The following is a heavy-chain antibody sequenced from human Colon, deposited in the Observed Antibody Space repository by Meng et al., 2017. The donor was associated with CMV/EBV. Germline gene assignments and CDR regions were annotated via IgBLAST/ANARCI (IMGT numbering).Heavy chain of an antibody. D-gene: IGHD3-22*01. CDR1: GFTFDDYA. Sequence: SLKISYAASGFTFDDYAMHWVRQAPGKGLEWVSGINWNSGTIGYADSVKGRFTISRDNAKNSLYLQMNSLRAEDTALYYCAKDRRAYDSSGYYDYWGQGTLVTVSS. CDR3: AKDRRAYDSSGYYDY. V-gene: IGHV3-9*01. J-gene: IGHJ4*02. CDR2: INWNSGTI.